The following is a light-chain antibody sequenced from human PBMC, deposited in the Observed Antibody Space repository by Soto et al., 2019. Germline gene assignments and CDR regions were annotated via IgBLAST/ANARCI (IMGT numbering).Light chain of an antibody. CDR2: GAS. CDR3: QQYGTSPIT. Sequence: EIVLTQSPVTLSLSPGERATLSCRASQSVSDNYLAWYQQRPGQAPRLLIYGASSRATGIPDRFSGSGSGTYFTLTISRLEAEDFAVYYCQQYGTSPITFGPGTKVDIK. J-gene: IGKJ3*01. CDR1: QSVSDNY. V-gene: IGKV3-20*01.